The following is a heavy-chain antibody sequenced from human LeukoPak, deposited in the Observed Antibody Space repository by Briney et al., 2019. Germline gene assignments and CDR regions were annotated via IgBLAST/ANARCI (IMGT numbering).Heavy chain of an antibody. CDR1: GGSISSSSYY. CDR3: ARLYPTGCGVCSHTPV. D-gene: IGHD2-8*02. J-gene: IGHJ6*04. V-gene: IGHV4-39*01. CDR2: IYYSGST. Sequence: PSETLSLTCTVSGGSISSSSYYWGWIRQPPGKGLEWIGSIYYSGSTYYNPSLKSRVTISVDTSKNQFSLKLSSVTAADTAVYYCARLYPTGCGVCSHTPVWGKGTTVTVSS.